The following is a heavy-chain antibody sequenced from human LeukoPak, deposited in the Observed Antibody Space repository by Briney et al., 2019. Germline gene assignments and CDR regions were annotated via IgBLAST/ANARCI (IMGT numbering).Heavy chain of an antibody. CDR3: ARVIAAAGTRGWFDP. CDR1: GGSISSGGYS. CDR2: IYHSGST. V-gene: IGHV4-30-2*01. Sequence: SETLSLTCAVSGGSISSGGYSWSWIRQPPGKGLEWIGYIYHSGSTYYNPSLKSRVTISVDRSKNQFSLKLSSVTAADTAVYYCARVIAAAGTRGWFDPWGQGTLVTVSS. D-gene: IGHD6-13*01. J-gene: IGHJ5*02.